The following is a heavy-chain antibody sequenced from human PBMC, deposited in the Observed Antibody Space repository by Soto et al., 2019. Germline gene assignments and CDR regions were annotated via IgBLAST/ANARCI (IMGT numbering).Heavy chain of an antibody. CDR2: INPSGGST. CDR3: ARAIAAAGLLSSDAFDI. V-gene: IGHV1-46*03. CDR1: GYTFTSSY. Sequence: ASLKVACKAAGYTFTSSYMHLVLQAPGQGLEWMGIINPSGGSTSYAQKFQGRVTMTRDTSTSTVYMELSSLRSEDTAVYYCARAIAAAGLLSSDAFDIWGQGTMDTVSS. J-gene: IGHJ3*02. D-gene: IGHD6-13*01.